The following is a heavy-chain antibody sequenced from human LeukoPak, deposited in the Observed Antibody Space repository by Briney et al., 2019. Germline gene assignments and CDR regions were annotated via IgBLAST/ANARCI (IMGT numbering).Heavy chain of an antibody. V-gene: IGHV3-30*18. J-gene: IGHJ4*02. D-gene: IGHD4-11*01. Sequence: GGSLRLSCAASGFIFGSYGMHWVRQAPGKGLEWVAVISNDGSITKYGDSVRGRFTISRDNSKDTLYVQMNSLRTDDAAVYYCANSKSPYPMDYIFDFWGQGTRVTVSS. CDR1: GFIFGSYG. CDR2: ISNDGSIT. CDR3: ANSKSPYPMDYIFDF.